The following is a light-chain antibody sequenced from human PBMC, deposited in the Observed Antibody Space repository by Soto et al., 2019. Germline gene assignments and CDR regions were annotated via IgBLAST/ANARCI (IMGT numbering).Light chain of an antibody. CDR1: QSVSSN. Sequence: EIVMTQSPATLSVSPGERATLSCTASQSVSSNLAWYQQKPGQPPRLLSYGASPGAAGIRARFSGSGSGTEFTLTSGSLQSEDFARYYCQQYNNWPRTFGQGTKGDIK. CDR2: GAS. J-gene: IGKJ1*01. CDR3: QQYNNWPRT. V-gene: IGKV3-15*01.